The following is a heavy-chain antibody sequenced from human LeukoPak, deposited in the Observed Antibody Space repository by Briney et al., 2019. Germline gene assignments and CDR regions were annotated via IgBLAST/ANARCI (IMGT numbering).Heavy chain of an antibody. CDR2: ISGSGGST. Sequence: GGSLRLSCAASGFTFSSYAMSWVRQAPGKGLEWVSAISGSGGSTYYADSVKGRFTISRDNSKNTLYLQMNILRAEDTAVYYCAKDHGRDYYGSGGYDYWGQGTLVTVSS. V-gene: IGHV3-23*01. J-gene: IGHJ4*02. D-gene: IGHD3-10*01. CDR1: GFTFSSYA. CDR3: AKDHGRDYYGSGGYDY.